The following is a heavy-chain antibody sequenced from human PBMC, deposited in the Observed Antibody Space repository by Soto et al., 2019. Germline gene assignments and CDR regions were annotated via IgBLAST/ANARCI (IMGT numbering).Heavy chain of an antibody. V-gene: IGHV3-30*03. J-gene: IGHJ4*02. CDR3: AEGGLQWLVPSEFNY. CDR1: GFTFSDYA. D-gene: IGHD6-19*01. CDR2: VSHDGRNT. Sequence: VQLVESGGGVVQPGRSLRLSCAASGFTFSDYAMHWVRQAPGKGLEWVAVVSHDGRNTHYADSVKGRFTISRDSSKNTGSLEVTSLRAEDTAVSYCAEGGLQWLVPSEFNYWGQGALVTVSS.